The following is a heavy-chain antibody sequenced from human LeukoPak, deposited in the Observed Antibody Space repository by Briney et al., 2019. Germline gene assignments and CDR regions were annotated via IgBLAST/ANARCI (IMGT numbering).Heavy chain of an antibody. Sequence: GGSLRLSCAASGFTFSSYAMHWVRQAPGKGLEWVAVISYDGSNKYYADSVKGRFTISRDNSKNTLYLQMNSLRAEDTAVYYCARTYYYDSSGYSPNDYWGQGTLVTVSS. CDR1: GFTFSSYA. J-gene: IGHJ4*02. V-gene: IGHV3-30-3*01. CDR2: ISYDGSNK. CDR3: ARTYYYDSSGYSPNDY. D-gene: IGHD3-22*01.